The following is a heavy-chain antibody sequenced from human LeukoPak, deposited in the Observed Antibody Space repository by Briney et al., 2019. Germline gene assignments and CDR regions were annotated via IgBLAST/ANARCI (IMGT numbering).Heavy chain of an antibody. D-gene: IGHD7-27*01. CDR2: IIPIFGTA. J-gene: IGHJ3*02. CDR1: GGTFSSYA. V-gene: IGHV1-69*13. CDR3: SRPGDEGDAFDI. Sequence: SVKVSCKASGGTFSSYAISWVRQAPGQGLEWMGGIIPIFGTANYAQKFQGRVTITADESTSTAYMELSSLRSEDTAVYYCSRPGDEGDAFDIWGQGTMVTVSS.